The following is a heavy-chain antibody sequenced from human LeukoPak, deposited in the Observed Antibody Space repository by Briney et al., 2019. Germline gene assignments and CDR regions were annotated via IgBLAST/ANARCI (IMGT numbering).Heavy chain of an antibody. CDR2: IGTAGDP. Sequence: GGSLRLSCAASGFTFSSYDMHWVRQATGKGLEWVSAIGTAGDPYYPGSVKGRFTISRDNSKNTLYLQMNSLRAEDTAVYYCARDRIVGATTGYYYYGMDVWGQGTTVTVSS. J-gene: IGHJ6*02. D-gene: IGHD1-26*01. V-gene: IGHV3-13*05. CDR1: GFTFSSYD. CDR3: ARDRIVGATTGYYYYGMDV.